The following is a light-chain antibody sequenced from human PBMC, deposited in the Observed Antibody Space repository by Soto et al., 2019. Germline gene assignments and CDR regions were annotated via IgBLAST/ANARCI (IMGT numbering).Light chain of an antibody. CDR2: DVS. Sequence: QSAPTQPASVSGSPGQSITISCTGTSSDVGGYNYVSWYQQHPGKAPKLMIYDVSNRPSGVSNRFSGSKSGNTASLTISGLQAEDEADYYCSSYTRSSTLHVVFGGGTKLTVL. CDR3: SSYTRSSTLHVV. CDR1: SSDVGGYNY. V-gene: IGLV2-14*01. J-gene: IGLJ2*01.